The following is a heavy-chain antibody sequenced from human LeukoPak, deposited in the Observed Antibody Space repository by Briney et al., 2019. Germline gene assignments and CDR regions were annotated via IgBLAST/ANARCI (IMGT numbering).Heavy chain of an antibody. CDR2: IYYSGST. J-gene: IGHJ5*02. D-gene: IGHD2-2*01. CDR1: GGSISSYY. Sequence: SETLSLTCTVSGGSISSYYWSWIRQPPGKGLEWIGYIYYSGSTYYNPSLKSRVTISVDTSKNQFSLKLSSVTAADTAVYYCARVYCSSTSCYQTNNWFDPWGQGTLVTVSS. V-gene: IGHV4-30-4*08. CDR3: ARVYCSSTSCYQTNNWFDP.